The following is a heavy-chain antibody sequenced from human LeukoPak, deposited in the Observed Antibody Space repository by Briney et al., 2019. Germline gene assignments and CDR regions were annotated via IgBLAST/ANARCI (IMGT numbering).Heavy chain of an antibody. D-gene: IGHD6-19*01. CDR1: GFTFSDHW. CDR2: IYNDGGRT. V-gene: IGHV3-74*01. J-gene: IGHJ4*02. Sequence: GGSLRLSCAASGFTFSDHWMHWVRQAPGKGLEWLSRIYNDGGRTSYADSVKGRFTISRDNGKNTLFLQLNSLRAEDTAVYHCARGSSGWYVDYWGQGTLVTVSS. CDR3: ARGSSGWYVDY.